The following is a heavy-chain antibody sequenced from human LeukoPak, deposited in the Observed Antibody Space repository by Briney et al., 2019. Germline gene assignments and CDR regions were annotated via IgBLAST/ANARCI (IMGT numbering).Heavy chain of an antibody. J-gene: IGHJ3*02. V-gene: IGHV3-13*01. D-gene: IGHD5-12*01. Sequence: AETLSLTCAVYGGSFSSYDMHWVRQATGKGLEWVSAIGTAGDTYYPGSVKGRFTISRENAKNSLYLQMNSLRAGDTAVYYCARARDGGYDVGAFDIWGQGTVVTVSS. CDR2: IGTAGDT. CDR3: ARARDGGYDVGAFDI. CDR1: GGSFSSYD.